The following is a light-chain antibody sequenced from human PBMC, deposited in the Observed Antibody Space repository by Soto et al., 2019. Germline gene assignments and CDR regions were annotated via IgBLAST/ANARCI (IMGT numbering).Light chain of an antibody. J-gene: IGKJ1*01. CDR1: QGISNY. CDR2: AAS. V-gene: IGKV1-27*01. Sequence: FQITHSPSSLSPSVEEKVTITCRASQGISNYLAWYQQKPGKVPKLLIYAASTLQSGVPSRFSGSGSGTDFTLTISSLQPEDVATYYCQKYNSANGWTFGQGTKVDIK. CDR3: QKYNSANGWT.